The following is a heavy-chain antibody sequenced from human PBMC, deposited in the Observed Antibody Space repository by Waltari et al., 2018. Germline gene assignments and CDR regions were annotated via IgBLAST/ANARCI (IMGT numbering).Heavy chain of an antibody. V-gene: IGHV1-3*01. Sequence: QVQLVQYGAEAKKHGASAKISGKASGDTFTTYAIHWVRQAPGQRLEWMGWINADNGSRKYSQNFQDRVTITRDTSASTAYMELSSLRSEDSAVYFCARGPLGGFHAGDYFDHWGQGTLVTVSS. J-gene: IGHJ4*02. D-gene: IGHD3-16*01. CDR1: GDTFTTYA. CDR2: INADNGSR. CDR3: ARGPLGGFHAGDYFDH.